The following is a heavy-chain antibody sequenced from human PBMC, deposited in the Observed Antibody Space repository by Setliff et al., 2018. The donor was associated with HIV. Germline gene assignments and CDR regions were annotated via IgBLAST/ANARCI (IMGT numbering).Heavy chain of an antibody. CDR3: ARLRYSVFDY. CDR1: GGSISSGGYY. V-gene: IGHV4-61*02. J-gene: IGHJ4*01. CDR2: IYTSGST. D-gene: IGHD3-9*01. Sequence: KTSETLSLTCTVSGGSISSGGYYWSWIRQPAGKGLEWIGRIYTSGSTNYNPSLKSRVTMSVDTSKNQFSLKLSSVTAADTAVYYCARLRYSVFDYWGHGTLVTVSS.